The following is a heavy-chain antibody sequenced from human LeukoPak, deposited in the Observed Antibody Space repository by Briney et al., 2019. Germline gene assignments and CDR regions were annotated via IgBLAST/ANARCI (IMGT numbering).Heavy chain of an antibody. Sequence: TGGSLRLSCAASGFTVSSNYMSWVRQAPGKGLEWVANIKQDGSEKYYVDSVKGRFTISRDNAKNSLYLQMNSLRAEDTAVYYCARVITEGGYSYGTFDYWGQGTLVTVSS. V-gene: IGHV3-7*04. CDR1: GFTVSSNY. J-gene: IGHJ4*02. D-gene: IGHD5-18*01. CDR3: ARVITEGGYSYGTFDY. CDR2: IKQDGSEK.